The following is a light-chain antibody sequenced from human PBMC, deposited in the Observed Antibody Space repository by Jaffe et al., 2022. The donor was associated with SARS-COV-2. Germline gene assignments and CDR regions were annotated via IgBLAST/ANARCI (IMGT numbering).Light chain of an antibody. Sequence: EIVLTQSPATVSSSPGERATLSCRASQNIYNYLAWYQQRPGQAPRLLIYDASNRATGISARFSGSGSGTDFTLTISSLQPEDFAVYYCQQRSKWPITFGPGTRLDFK. CDR3: QQRSKWPIT. J-gene: IGKJ5*01. CDR1: QNIYNY. V-gene: IGKV3-11*01. CDR2: DAS.